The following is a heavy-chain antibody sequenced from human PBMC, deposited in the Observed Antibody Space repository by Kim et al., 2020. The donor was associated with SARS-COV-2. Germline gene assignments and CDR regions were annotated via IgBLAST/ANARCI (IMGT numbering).Heavy chain of an antibody. D-gene: IGHD1-1*01. V-gene: IGHV3-23*01. J-gene: IGHJ4*02. CDR3: ARETIRNGYYFDY. Sequence: YAVSGKGRFTISRGNSKNTLYLQMNSLRAEDTAVYYWARETIRNGYYFDYWGQGTLVTVSS.